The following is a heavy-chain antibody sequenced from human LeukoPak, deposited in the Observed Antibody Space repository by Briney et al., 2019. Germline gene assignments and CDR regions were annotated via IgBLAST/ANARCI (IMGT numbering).Heavy chain of an antibody. CDR2: TNHSGST. Sequence: SETLSLTCAVYGGSFSGYYWSWIRQPPGKGLEWIGETNHSGSTNYNPSLKSRVTISVDTSKNQFSLKLSSVTAADTAVYYCARSYRSSGYYYYFDYWGQGTLVTVSS. V-gene: IGHV4-34*01. CDR3: ARSYRSSGYYYYFDY. D-gene: IGHD3-22*01. CDR1: GGSFSGYY. J-gene: IGHJ4*02.